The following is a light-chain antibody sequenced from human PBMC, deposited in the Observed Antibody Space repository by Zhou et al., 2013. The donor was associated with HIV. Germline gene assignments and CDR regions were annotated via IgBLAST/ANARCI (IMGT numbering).Light chain of an antibody. CDR3: QLAYQTGPPGYT. J-gene: IGKJ2*01. CDR1: QSVSSY. CDR2: DAS. Sequence: EIVLTQSPATLSLSPGERATLSCRASQSVSSYLAWYQQKPGQAPRLLIYDASNRATGIPARFSGSGSGTDFTLTISSLEPEDFAVYYCQLAYQTGPPGYTFGQGTKL. V-gene: IGKV3-11*01.